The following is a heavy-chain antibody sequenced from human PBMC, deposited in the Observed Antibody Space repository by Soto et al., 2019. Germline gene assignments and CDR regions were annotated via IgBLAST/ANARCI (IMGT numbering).Heavy chain of an antibody. CDR3: ARDGDVTSPRPRGAFDI. Sequence: QVQLVQSGAEVKKPGSSVKVSCKASGGTFSSYTFSWVRQAPGQGLEWMGGLVPLFGTTNDAKIFQGRVTISADESTSTVYMELSSLRSEDSAMYYCARDGDVTSPRPRGAFDIWGQGTVITVSS. V-gene: IGHV1-69*01. CDR1: GGTFSSYT. J-gene: IGHJ3*02. D-gene: IGHD6-6*01. CDR2: LVPLFGTT.